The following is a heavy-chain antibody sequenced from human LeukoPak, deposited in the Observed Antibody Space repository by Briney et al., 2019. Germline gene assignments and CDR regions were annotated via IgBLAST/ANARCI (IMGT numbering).Heavy chain of an antibody. CDR2: IWHDGGTK. V-gene: IGHV3-33*01. Sequence: GGSPCGSCAASGFTFNTYGMYWVRQAPGKGLEWVALIWHDGGTKYYGDSVQGRFTISRDNSKNTLYLEMNSLRAEDTAVCYCARDHSGSYCWILHYGLEVRGPETTVTVSS. CDR1: GFTFNTYG. CDR3: ARDHSGSYCWILHYGLEV. D-gene: IGHD1-26*01. J-gene: IGHJ6*01.